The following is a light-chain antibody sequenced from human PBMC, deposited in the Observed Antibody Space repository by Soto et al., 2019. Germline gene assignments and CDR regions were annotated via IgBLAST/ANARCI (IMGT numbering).Light chain of an antibody. CDR3: MQPIEFPWT. Sequence: EIVMTQTPLSLPVTPGEPASISCRSSQSLLDSDRENTYLDWYLQKPGQSPQLLIDTLSHRASGVPGRFSGSGSGSDFTLKISRVEAEDVAAFNCMQPIEFPWTFVQGAKVEIK. V-gene: IGKV2-40*01. CDR2: TLS. CDR1: QSLLDSDRENTY. J-gene: IGKJ1*01.